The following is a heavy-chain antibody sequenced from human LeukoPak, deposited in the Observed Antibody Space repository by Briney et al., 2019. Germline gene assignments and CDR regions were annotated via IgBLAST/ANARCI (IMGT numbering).Heavy chain of an antibody. Sequence: SESLSLTCIVSGASISSYYWSWIRHPAGKELEWIGRLQPSGATNYNPSLESRVTMSVDTSKNQFSLSLTSVTAADTAVYYCARDSTATAFDPWGQGTLATVSS. V-gene: IGHV4-4*07. CDR1: GASISSYY. D-gene: IGHD1-14*01. CDR3: ARDSTATAFDP. CDR2: LQPSGAT. J-gene: IGHJ5*01.